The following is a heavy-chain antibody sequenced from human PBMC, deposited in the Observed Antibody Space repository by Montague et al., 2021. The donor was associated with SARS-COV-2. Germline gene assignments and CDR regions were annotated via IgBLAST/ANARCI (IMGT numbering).Heavy chain of an antibody. CDR3: ARTYYVILPNLDFFDY. V-gene: IGHV2-70*01. CDR2: IDWDDDN. Sequence: PALVKPTQTLTLTCTFSGFSLSTSGMCVSWIRQPPGKALEWLALIDWDDDNYNSTSLKTSPTLSKNTSKNQVVLTMTNKDPVATATYYCARTYYVILPNLDFFDYWGQGTLVTVSS. CDR1: GFSLSTSGMC. D-gene: IGHD3-9*01. J-gene: IGHJ4*02.